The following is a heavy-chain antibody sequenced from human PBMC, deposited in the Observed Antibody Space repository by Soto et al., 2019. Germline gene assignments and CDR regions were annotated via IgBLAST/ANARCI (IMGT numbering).Heavy chain of an antibody. J-gene: IGHJ6*02. CDR1: GFTFSSYA. V-gene: IGHV3-23*01. CDR3: AKVGSIHYYYGMDV. CDR2: ISGSGGST. D-gene: IGHD6-6*01. Sequence: GGSLRLSCAASGFTFSSYAMSWVRQAPGKGLEWVSAISGSGGSTYYADSVKGRFTISRDNSKNTLYLQMNSLRAEDTAVYYCAKVGSIHYYYGMDVWGQGTTVTVSS.